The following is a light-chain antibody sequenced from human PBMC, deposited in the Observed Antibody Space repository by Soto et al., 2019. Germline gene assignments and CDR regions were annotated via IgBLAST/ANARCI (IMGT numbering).Light chain of an antibody. CDR2: DAS. CDR3: QHRDNWPWT. Sequence: EIVLTQSPATLSLSPGERATLSCRASQSVRSNLAWYQQKPGQAPRLLIYDASNRATGIPARFSGSGSGTDFILAISSLEPEDFAVYYCQHRDNWPWTFGQGTKVEIK. V-gene: IGKV3-11*01. J-gene: IGKJ1*01. CDR1: QSVRSN.